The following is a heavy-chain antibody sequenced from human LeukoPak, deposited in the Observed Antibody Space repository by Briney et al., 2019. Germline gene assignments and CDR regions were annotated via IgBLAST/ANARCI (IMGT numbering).Heavy chain of an antibody. Sequence: QSGGSLRLSCAASGFTVSSSYMSWVRQAPGKGLEWVSAISHSSSGTYYVDSVKGRFTIPRDNSKNTLYMQMNSLRAEDTALYYCTRDNSRFEGLSGDWGQGTLVTVSS. V-gene: IGHV3-66*01. CDR1: GFTVSSSY. J-gene: IGHJ4*02. CDR3: TRDNSRFEGLSGD. CDR2: ISHSSSGT. D-gene: IGHD7-27*01.